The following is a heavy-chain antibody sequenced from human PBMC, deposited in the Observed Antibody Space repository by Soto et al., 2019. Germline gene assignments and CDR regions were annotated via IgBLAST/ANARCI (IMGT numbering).Heavy chain of an antibody. V-gene: IGHV3-30*18. J-gene: IGHJ4*02. CDR1: GFTFSTYG. CDR3: AKGFSYSVSDY. Sequence: ESGGGVVQPGRSLRLSCAASGFTFSTYGMHWVRQAPGKGLEWVAVISYDGSNKYYADSVKGRFTISSDNSKNTLYLQMSSMRAQDTAVYYCAKGFSYSVSDYWGQGTLVTVSS. CDR2: ISYDGSNK. D-gene: IGHD5-18*01.